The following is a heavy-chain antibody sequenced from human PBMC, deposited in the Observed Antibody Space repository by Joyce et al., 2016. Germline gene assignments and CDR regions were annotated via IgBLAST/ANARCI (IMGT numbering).Heavy chain of an antibody. J-gene: IGHJ2*01. V-gene: IGHV3-33*01. CDR3: ARASPYWYFDI. Sequence: QVQLVESGGGAVQPGTSLRLSCEASGFTFSLYGMHWVRQAPGKRMEWVAIIWTDGGKKYYGDSVNGRFTISRDNSKNTLWLQMNSLRADDTALYFCARASPYWYFDIWGRGTPVTVSS. CDR2: IWTDGGKK. CDR1: GFTFSLYG. D-gene: IGHD3-16*01.